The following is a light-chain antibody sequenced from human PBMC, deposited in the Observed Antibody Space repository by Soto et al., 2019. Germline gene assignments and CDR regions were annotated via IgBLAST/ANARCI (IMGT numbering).Light chain of an antibody. CDR3: QQRTDWPPLT. CDR2: DAS. Sequence: EIVLTQSPVTLSLSPGESATLSCRASQNINTYLAWYQQKPGQPPRLLMFDASNRASGTPARFSGTGSGTDFTLTISSLEPEDFGVYYCQQRTDWPPLTFGGGTNVQIK. CDR1: QNINTY. J-gene: IGKJ4*01. V-gene: IGKV3-11*01.